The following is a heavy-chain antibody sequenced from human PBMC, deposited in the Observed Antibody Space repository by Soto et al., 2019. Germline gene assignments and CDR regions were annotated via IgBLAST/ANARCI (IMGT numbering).Heavy chain of an antibody. D-gene: IGHD3-3*01. CDR1: GGSISSGGYY. Sequence: QVQLQESGQGLVTPSQTLALTCTVSGGSISSGGYYLSWIRQHLGKGLEWIGYIYYSGSTYSNPSIMSRVTIPVAPSTNQFSLTLSSVTAADTAVYYCASLEYLYGMDVWGHGTTVTVSS. J-gene: IGHJ6*01. V-gene: IGHV4-31*03. CDR2: IYYSGST. CDR3: ASLEYLYGMDV.